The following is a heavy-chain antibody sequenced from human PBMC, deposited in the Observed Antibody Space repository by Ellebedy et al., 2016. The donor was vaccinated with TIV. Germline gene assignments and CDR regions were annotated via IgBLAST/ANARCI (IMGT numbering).Heavy chain of an antibody. CDR3: ARGWSTPDS. D-gene: IGHD2-8*02. CDR2: IRSTSSDK. Sequence: GESLKISCAASGFTFSSYSMNWVRQPPGKGLEWVSSIRSTSSDKYYAESVKGRFTISRDNAKNSLFLQMNSLRAEDTAVYYCARGWSTPDSWGQGTLVIVSS. V-gene: IGHV3-21*01. CDR1: GFTFSSYS. J-gene: IGHJ4*02.